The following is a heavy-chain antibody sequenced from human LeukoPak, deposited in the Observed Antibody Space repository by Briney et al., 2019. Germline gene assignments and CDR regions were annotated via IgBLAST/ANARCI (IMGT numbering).Heavy chain of an antibody. V-gene: IGHV3-53*04. J-gene: IGHJ4*02. Sequence: GGSLRLSCAASGFTVSSNYMSWVRQAPGKGLEWVSLIYAGGSTYYADAVKGRFTISRHNSKNTLHLQMNSLRVEDTAVYYCARDGDLTGNFDYWGQGTLVTVSS. CDR2: IYAGGST. D-gene: IGHD7-27*01. CDR1: GFTVSSNY. CDR3: ARDGDLTGNFDY.